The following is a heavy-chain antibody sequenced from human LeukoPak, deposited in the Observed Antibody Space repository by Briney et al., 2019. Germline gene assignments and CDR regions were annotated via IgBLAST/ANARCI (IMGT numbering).Heavy chain of an antibody. CDR1: GFTSSSYS. CDR3: AKGGEPLWFLWFDP. J-gene: IGHJ5*02. D-gene: IGHD3-10*01. V-gene: IGHV3-48*01. CDR2: ISSSSSTI. Sequence: SGGSLRLSCAASGFTSSSYSMNWVRQAPGKGLEWVSYISSSSSTIYYADSVKGRFTISRDNAKNSLYLQMNSLRAEDTAVYYCAKGGEPLWFLWFDPWGQGTLVTVPS.